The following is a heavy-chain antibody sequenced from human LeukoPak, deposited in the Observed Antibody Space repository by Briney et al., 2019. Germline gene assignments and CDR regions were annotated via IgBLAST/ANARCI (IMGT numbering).Heavy chain of an antibody. D-gene: IGHD1-14*01. CDR1: GFTFPSYA. J-gene: IGHJ6*03. CDR2: IGAGGGRT. Sequence: PGGSLRLSCAASGFTFPSYAMNWVRQAPGKGLEWVSGIGAGGGRTKIADSVKGRFTISRDNSKNTLFLKMDSLRPDDTAIYYCARADGDHLFYYYMDVWGKGTTVTVSS. CDR3: ARADGDHLFYYYMDV. V-gene: IGHV3-23*01.